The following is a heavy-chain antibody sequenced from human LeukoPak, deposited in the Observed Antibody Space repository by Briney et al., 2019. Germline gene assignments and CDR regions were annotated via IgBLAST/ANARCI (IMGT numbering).Heavy chain of an antibody. CDR2: ISGSGGST. J-gene: IGHJ6*02. Sequence: GGSLRLSCAASGFTFSSYAMSWVRQAPGKGLEWVSAISGSGGSTYYADSVKGRFTISRDNSKNTLYLRMNSLRAEDTAVYYCAKVRIAGGWGYYGMDVWGQGTTVTVSS. V-gene: IGHV3-23*01. CDR3: AKVRIAGGWGYYGMDV. D-gene: IGHD6-13*01. CDR1: GFTFSSYA.